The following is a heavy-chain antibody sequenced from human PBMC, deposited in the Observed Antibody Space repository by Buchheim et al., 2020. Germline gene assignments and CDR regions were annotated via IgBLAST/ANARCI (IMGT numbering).Heavy chain of an antibody. J-gene: IGHJ4*02. CDR1: GYTFTTYG. CDR2: ISAHNSNT. CDR3: ARTLSYYDFWSGPPHFDY. V-gene: IGHV1-18*04. Sequence: QVQLVQSGAEVKKPGASVKVSCKASGYTFTTYGISWVRQAPGQGLEWMGWISAHNSNTNYAQKVQGRVTMTTDTSTSTAYMEVRSLRSDDTAVYYCARTLSYYDFWSGPPHFDYWGQGTL. D-gene: IGHD3-3*01.